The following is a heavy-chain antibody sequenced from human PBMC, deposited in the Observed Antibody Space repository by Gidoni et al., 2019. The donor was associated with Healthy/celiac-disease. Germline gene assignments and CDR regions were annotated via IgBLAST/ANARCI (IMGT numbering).Heavy chain of an antibody. CDR1: GFPFSSYE. CDR3: ARESPPPSRTPFDY. V-gene: IGHV3-48*03. CDR2: ISSSGSTI. J-gene: IGHJ4*02. Sequence: EVQLVESGGGLVQPGGSLRLSCAASGFPFSSYEMNWVRQAPGKGLEWVSYISSSGSTIYYADSVKGRFTISRDNAKNSLYLQMNSLRAEDTAVYYCARESPPPSRTPFDYWGQGTLVTVSS. D-gene: IGHD2-15*01.